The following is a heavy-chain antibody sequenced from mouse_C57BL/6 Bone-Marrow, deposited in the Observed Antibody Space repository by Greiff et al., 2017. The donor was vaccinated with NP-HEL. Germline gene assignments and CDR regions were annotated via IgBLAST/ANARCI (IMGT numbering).Heavy chain of an antibody. V-gene: IGHV1-76*01. J-gene: IGHJ3*01. CDR1: GYTFTDYY. CDR3: ARWGLPGFAY. CDR2: IYPGSGNT. D-gene: IGHD2-4*01. Sequence: QVQLKESGAELVRPGASVKLSCKASGYTFTDYYINWVKQRPGQGLEWIARIYPGSGNTYYNEKFKGKATLTAEKSSSTAYMQLSSLTSEDSAVYFCARWGLPGFAYWGKGTLVTVSA.